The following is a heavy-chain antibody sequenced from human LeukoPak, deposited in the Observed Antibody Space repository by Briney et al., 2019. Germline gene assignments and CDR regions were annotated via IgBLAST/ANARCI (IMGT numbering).Heavy chain of an antibody. CDR3: ATWDRSLDAFDI. J-gene: IGHJ3*02. CDR1: GGSISSYY. CDR2: IYYSGST. D-gene: IGHD3-16*02. Sequence: PSETLSLTCTVSGGSISSYYWSWIRQPPGKGQEWIGYIYYSGSTNYNPSLKSRVTISVDTSKNQFSLKLSSVTAADTAVYYCATWDRSLDAFDIWGQGTMVTVSS. V-gene: IGHV4-59*01.